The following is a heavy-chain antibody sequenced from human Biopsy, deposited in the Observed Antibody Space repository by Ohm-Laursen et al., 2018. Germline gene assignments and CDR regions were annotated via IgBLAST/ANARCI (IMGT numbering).Heavy chain of an antibody. J-gene: IGHJ6*01. CDR3: VKDRGAAGTDYYYGMDV. V-gene: IGHV3-30*18. Sequence: SLRLSCSASRFTFSTYGMHWVRQAPGKGLEGVAVISFDGSDQRYADSVKGRFTISRDNSKNTLYLQMNSLRAEDTAVFYCVKDRGAAGTDYYYGMDVWGQGTRVTVSS. CDR1: RFTFSTYG. D-gene: IGHD6-13*01. CDR2: ISFDGSDQ.